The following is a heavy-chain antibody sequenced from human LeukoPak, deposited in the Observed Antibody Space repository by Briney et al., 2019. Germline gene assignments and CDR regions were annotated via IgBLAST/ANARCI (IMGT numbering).Heavy chain of an antibody. J-gene: IGHJ6*03. CDR1: GLAFKDSA. CDR2: ISASGANT. V-gene: IGHV3-23*01. D-gene: IGHD2-2*02. Sequence: PGGSLRLSCAASGLAFKDSAMTWVRQAPGKGLVWDSLISASGANTYSTDSVKGRFTISRDNSKNTLYLQMNSLRTEDTAVYYCVNRLGGYCSSSSCYTEYYYMDVWGKGTTVTVSS. CDR3: VNRLGGYCSSSSCYTEYYYMDV.